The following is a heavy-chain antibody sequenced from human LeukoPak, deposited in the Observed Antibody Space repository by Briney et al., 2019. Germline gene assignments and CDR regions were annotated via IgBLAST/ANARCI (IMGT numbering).Heavy chain of an antibody. CDR3: ATIKRGNIYGYFDF. CDR1: GGSTSSHY. D-gene: IGHD5-18*01. J-gene: IGHJ4*02. CDR2: MYDSVRT. V-gene: IGHV4-59*11. Sequence: PSETLSLTCTVPGGSTSSHYWSWIRQPPGKGLEWIGYMYDSVRTKDNPSLKSRVTLSADTSKNQFSLRLSSVTAADTAVYYCATIKRGNIYGYFDFWGQGILVTVFS.